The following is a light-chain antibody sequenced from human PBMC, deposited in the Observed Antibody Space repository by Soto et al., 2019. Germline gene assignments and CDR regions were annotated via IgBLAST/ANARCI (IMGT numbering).Light chain of an antibody. V-gene: IGKV1-39*01. CDR1: QSISTY. CDR2: ASS. CDR3: QQSYNTPRT. Sequence: DILMTPSPSSLSASVGDRVTITCRASQSISTYLNWYQQKPGKAPKLLIYASSNLQSGVPSRFSGSGSRTDFTLTISSLQPEDFATYYCQQSYNTPRTFGQGTKVEIK. J-gene: IGKJ1*01.